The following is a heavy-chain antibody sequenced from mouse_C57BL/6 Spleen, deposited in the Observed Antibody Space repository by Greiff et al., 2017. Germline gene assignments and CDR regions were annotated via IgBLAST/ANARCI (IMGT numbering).Heavy chain of an antibody. V-gene: IGHV1-82*01. D-gene: IGHD1-1*01. CDR1: GYAFSSSW. CDR3: ARRDGSSSWFAY. J-gene: IGHJ3*01. CDR2: IYPGDGDT. Sequence: VQLQQSGPELVKPGASVKISCKASGYAFSSSWMNWVKQRPGKGLEWIGRIYPGDGDTNYNGKFKGKATLTADKSSSTAYMQLSSLTSEDSAVYFCARRDGSSSWFAYWGQGTLVTVSA.